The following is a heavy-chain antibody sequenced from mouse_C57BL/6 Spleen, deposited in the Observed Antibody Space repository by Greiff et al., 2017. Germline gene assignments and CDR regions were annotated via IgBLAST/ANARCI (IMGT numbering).Heavy chain of an antibody. D-gene: IGHD2-5*01. V-gene: IGHV5-6*01. CDR3: ARQGYSNYIYWYFDV. J-gene: IGHJ1*03. CDR2: ISSGGSYT. CDR1: GFTFSSYG. Sequence: EVMLVESGGDLVKPGGSLKLSCAASGFTFSSYGMSWVRQTPDKRLEWVATISSGGSYTYYPDSVKGRFTISRDNAKNTLYLQMSSLKSEDTAMYYCARQGYSNYIYWYFDVWGTGTTVTVSS.